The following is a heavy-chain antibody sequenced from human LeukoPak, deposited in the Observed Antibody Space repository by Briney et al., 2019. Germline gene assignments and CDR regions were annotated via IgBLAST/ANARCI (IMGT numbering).Heavy chain of an antibody. Sequence: ASVNVSCKASGYTFTSYVISWVRQAPGQELECMGWISSYSGNTNYAQTLQGRVTMTPDTSTRTGYMEMRRLRVDDTGVYYCVRVSTRAGWELFNSFDMWSQATMVTVSS. CDR1: GYTFTSYV. CDR2: ISSYSGNT. CDR3: VRVSTRAGWELFNSFDM. V-gene: IGHV1-18*01. D-gene: IGHD1-26*01. J-gene: IGHJ3*02.